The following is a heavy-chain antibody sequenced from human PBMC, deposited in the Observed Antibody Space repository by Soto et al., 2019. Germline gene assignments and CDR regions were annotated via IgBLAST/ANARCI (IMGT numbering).Heavy chain of an antibody. CDR2: ISYDGSNK. CDR1: GFTFSSYG. D-gene: IGHD3-22*01. J-gene: IGHJ3*02. V-gene: IGHV3-30*03. CDR3: AGLRLLDAFDI. Sequence: GGSLRLSCAASGFTFSSYGMHWVRQAPGKGLEWVAVISYDGSNKYYADSVKGRFTISGDNSKNTLYLQMNSLRAEDTAVYYCAGLRLLDAFDIWGQGTMV.